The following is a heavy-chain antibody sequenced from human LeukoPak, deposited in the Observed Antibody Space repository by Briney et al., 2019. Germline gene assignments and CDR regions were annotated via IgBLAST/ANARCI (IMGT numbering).Heavy chain of an antibody. CDR2: MNPNSGNT. CDR1: GYTFSTYD. J-gene: IGHJ5*02. V-gene: IGHV1-8*01. D-gene: IGHD1-26*01. CDR3: ARIVRPYNWFDP. Sequence: ASVKVSCKASGYTFSTYDMNWVRQAPGQGLEWMGWMNPNSGNTGYAQKFQGRVTMTRDTSISTAYMELSSLRSEDTAVYYCARIVRPYNWFDPWGQGTLVTVSS.